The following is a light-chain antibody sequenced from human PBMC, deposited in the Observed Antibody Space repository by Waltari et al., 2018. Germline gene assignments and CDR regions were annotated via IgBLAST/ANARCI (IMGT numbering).Light chain of an antibody. J-gene: IGLJ2*01. CDR3: QAWDTSTYHVV. Sequence: SYELTQPPSVSVSPGQTASITCSGNKLGDKYACWYQQKPGQSPVVGLYQDTKRPSGIPERFSGSNSGNTATLTISGTQAMDEADYYCQAWDTSTYHVVFGGGTKLTVL. CDR2: QDT. CDR1: KLGDKY. V-gene: IGLV3-1*01.